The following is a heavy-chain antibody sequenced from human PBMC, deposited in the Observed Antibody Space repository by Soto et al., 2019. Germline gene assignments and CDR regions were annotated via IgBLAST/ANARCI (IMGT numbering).Heavy chain of an antibody. CDR1: GFTFSSYW. D-gene: IGHD2-15*01. CDR2: INSDGSST. J-gene: IGHJ5*02. Sequence: GGSLRLSCAASGFTFSSYWMHWVRQAPGKGLVWVSRINSDGSSTSYADTVKGRFTISRDNAKNTLYLQMNSLRAEATAVYYCAKPRDCSGGSCYSWFDPWGQGTLVTVSS. V-gene: IGHV3-74*01. CDR3: AKPRDCSGGSCYSWFDP.